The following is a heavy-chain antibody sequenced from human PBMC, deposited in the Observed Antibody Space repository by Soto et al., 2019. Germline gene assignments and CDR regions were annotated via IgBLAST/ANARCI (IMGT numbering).Heavy chain of an antibody. CDR3: ARDYYDSSGTRDY. J-gene: IGHJ4*02. V-gene: IGHV1-69*13. CDR1: GGTFSSYA. CDR2: IIPIFGTA. Sequence: GASVKVSCKASGGTFSSYAISWVRQAPGQGLEWMGGIIPIFGTANYAQKFQGRVTITADESTSTAYMELSSLRSEDTAVYYCARDYYDSSGTRDYWGQGTLVTVSS. D-gene: IGHD3-22*01.